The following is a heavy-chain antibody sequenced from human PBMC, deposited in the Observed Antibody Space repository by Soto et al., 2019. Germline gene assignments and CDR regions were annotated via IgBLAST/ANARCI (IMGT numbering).Heavy chain of an antibody. CDR3: AREVPAPFLNWFDP. D-gene: IGHD2-2*01. J-gene: IGHJ5*02. CDR1: GGSISSGGYY. Sequence: QVQLQESGPGLVKPSQTLSLTCTVSGGSISSGGYYWSWIRQHPGKGLEWIGYIYYSGSTYYNPSLKSRVTISVETSKNQFSLKLSSVTAADTAVYYCAREVPAPFLNWFDPWGQGTLVTVSS. V-gene: IGHV4-31*03. CDR2: IYYSGST.